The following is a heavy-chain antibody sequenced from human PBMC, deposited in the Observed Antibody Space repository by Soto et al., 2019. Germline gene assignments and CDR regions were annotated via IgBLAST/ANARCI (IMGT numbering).Heavy chain of an antibody. Sequence: QVQLVQSGAEVKKPGSSVKVSCKASGGTFSSYAISWVRQAPGQGLEWMGGIIPIFGTANYAQKFQGRVTITADKSTSTAYMELRSLRSDDTAVYYCATYVWGSFYYYGMDVWGQGTTVTVSS. D-gene: IGHD3-16*01. V-gene: IGHV1-69*06. J-gene: IGHJ6*02. CDR1: GGTFSSYA. CDR3: ATYVWGSFYYYGMDV. CDR2: IIPIFGTA.